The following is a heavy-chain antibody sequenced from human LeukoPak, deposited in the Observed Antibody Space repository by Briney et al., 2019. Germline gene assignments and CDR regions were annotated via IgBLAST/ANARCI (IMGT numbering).Heavy chain of an antibody. Sequence: PSGTLSLTCAVSGGSISSGNWWSWVRQPPGKGLEWIGEIYHSGSTNYNPSLKSRVTISVDKSKNQFSLKLSSVTAADTAVYYCARAGYSSGPYYYYYGMDVWGKGTTVTVSS. CDR1: GGSISSGNW. CDR3: ARAGYSSGPYYYYYGMDV. D-gene: IGHD6-19*01. CDR2: IYHSGST. V-gene: IGHV4-4*02. J-gene: IGHJ6*04.